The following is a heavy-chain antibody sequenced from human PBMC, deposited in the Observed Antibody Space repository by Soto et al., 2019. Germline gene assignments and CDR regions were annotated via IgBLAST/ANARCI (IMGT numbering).Heavy chain of an antibody. CDR2: IYYSGTT. Sequence: SETLSLTCTVSGGSFTSYYWSWIRQPPGKGLEWIGYIYYSGTTSYNPSLKGRVSISIDATKTQFSLRLRSVTAADTAVYYCAREVQYWLGPWGQGTLVTVSS. CDR1: GGSFTSYY. V-gene: IGHV4-59*01. J-gene: IGHJ5*02. CDR3: AREVQYWLGP.